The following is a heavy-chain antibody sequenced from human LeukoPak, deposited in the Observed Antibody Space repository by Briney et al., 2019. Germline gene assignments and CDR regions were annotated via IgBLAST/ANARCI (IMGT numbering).Heavy chain of an antibody. CDR1: GFTFDDYA. CDR2: ISWNSGSI. V-gene: IGHV3-9*01. D-gene: IGHD6-13*01. CDR3: AREGSATDAFDI. Sequence: GRSLRLSCAASGFTFDDYAMHWVRQAPGKGLEWVSGISWNSGSIGYADSVKGRFTISRDNAKNSLYLQMNSLRAEDTAVYYCAREGSATDAFDIWGQGTMVTVSS. J-gene: IGHJ3*02.